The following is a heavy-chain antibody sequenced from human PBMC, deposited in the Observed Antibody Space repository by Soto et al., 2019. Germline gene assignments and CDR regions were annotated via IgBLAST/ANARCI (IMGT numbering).Heavy chain of an antibody. V-gene: IGHV1-8*02. D-gene: IGHD6-19*01. Sequence: ASVKVSCKASGYTFTGYYINWVRQATGQGLEWMGWMNPNSGNTGYAQKFQGRVTMTRNTSISTAYMELSSLRSEDTAVYYCARERAVAGFDYWGQGTLVTVSS. CDR2: MNPNSGNT. CDR3: ARERAVAGFDY. J-gene: IGHJ4*02. CDR1: GYTFTGYY.